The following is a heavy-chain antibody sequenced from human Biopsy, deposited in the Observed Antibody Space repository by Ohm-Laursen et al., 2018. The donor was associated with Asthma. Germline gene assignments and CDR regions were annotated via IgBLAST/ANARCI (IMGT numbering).Heavy chain of an antibody. CDR2: IHKNGIG. V-gene: IGHV4-39*02. J-gene: IGHJ4*02. CDR1: NGSISSNFYY. CDR3: ARERAGYYGSGSYLGY. Sequence: GTLSLTCTVSNGSISSNFYYWGWIRQPPGKGLEWVGSIHKNGIGYYKSSLKSRLTISVDTSKNQFSLKVTSVTAADTAVYYCARERAGYYGSGSYLGYWGQGTLVTVSS. D-gene: IGHD3-10*01.